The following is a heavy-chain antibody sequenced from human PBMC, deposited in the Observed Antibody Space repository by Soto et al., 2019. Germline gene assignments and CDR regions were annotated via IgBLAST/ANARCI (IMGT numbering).Heavy chain of an antibody. CDR2: ISGSGGST. J-gene: IGHJ3*02. V-gene: IGHV3-23*01. CDR1: GFTFSSYA. CDR3: AKRIHDTYYYDSSGYYNAFDI. D-gene: IGHD3-22*01. Sequence: EVQLLESGGGLVQPGGSLRLSCAASGFTFSSYAMSWVRQAPGKGLEWVSAISGSGGSTYYADSVKGRFTISRDNSKNTLYLQMNSLRAEDTAVYYCAKRIHDTYYYDSSGYYNAFDIWGQGTMVTVSS.